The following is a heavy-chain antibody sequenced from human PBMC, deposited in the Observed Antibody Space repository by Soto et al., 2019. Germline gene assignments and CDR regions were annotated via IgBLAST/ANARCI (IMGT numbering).Heavy chain of an antibody. V-gene: IGHV4-31*03. CDR1: GGSISSGGYY. Sequence: QVQLQESGPGLVKPSQTLSLTCSVSGGSISSGGYYWSWIRQHPGKGLEWIGYIYYSGSTYYNPSLKSRVTISVDTSKNRFSLKLSSVTAADTAVYYCARDAGNYYGSGSYHYGMDVWGQGTTVTVSS. CDR2: IYYSGST. CDR3: ARDAGNYYGSGSYHYGMDV. D-gene: IGHD3-10*01. J-gene: IGHJ6*02.